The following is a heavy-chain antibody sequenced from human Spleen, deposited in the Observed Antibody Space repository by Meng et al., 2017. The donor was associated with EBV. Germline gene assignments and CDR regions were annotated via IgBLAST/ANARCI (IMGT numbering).Heavy chain of an antibody. CDR2: INTNTVNP. Sequence: VQCGSELKKPGASGKVSCKASGYTFTSYAMNWVRQSSGQGLEWMGWINTNTVNPTYAQGFTGRFVFSLDTSVRTAYLQISSLKAEDTAVYYCARGVPNFYGQFDPWGQGTLVTVSS. J-gene: IGHJ5*02. D-gene: IGHD2/OR15-2a*01. CDR3: ARGVPNFYGQFDP. V-gene: IGHV7-4-1*02. CDR1: GYTFTSYA.